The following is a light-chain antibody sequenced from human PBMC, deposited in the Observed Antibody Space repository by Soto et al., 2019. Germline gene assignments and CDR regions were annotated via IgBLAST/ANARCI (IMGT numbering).Light chain of an antibody. J-gene: IGLJ1*01. Sequence: QSALTQPVSVSGSPGQSITISCTGTSXDVGGYNYVSWYQQHPGKAPKLMIYEVSNRPSGVSNRFSGSKSGNTASLTISGLQAEDEADYYCSSYTSSSPYVFGTGTKVILL. CDR3: SSYTSSSPYV. CDR1: SXDVGGYNY. CDR2: EVS. V-gene: IGLV2-14*01.